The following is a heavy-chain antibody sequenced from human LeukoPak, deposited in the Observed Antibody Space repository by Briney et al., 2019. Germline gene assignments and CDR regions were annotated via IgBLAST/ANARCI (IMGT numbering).Heavy chain of an antibody. Sequence: GGSLRLSCAASGFTFNIYGMHWVSQAPGKGLEWVSFIRYDGSNKYYADSVKGRFTISRDTSKNTLYLQMNSLRAEDTAVYYCAKHVSSGWSNFDHWGQGTLVTVSS. CDR2: IRYDGSNK. D-gene: IGHD6-19*01. CDR3: AKHVSSGWSNFDH. V-gene: IGHV3-30*02. J-gene: IGHJ4*02. CDR1: GFTFNIYG.